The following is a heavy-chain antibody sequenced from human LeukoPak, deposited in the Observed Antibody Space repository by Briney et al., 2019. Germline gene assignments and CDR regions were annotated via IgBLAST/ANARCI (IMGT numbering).Heavy chain of an antibody. CDR3: ARDGSDYYDSNGYLRLFDY. CDR2: IYYSGST. D-gene: IGHD3-22*01. CDR1: GGSVSSGSYY. J-gene: IGHJ4*02. V-gene: IGHV4-61*01. Sequence: SETLSLTCTVSGGSVSSGSYYWSWIRQPPGKGLEWIGYIYYSGSTNYNPSLKSRVTISVDTSKNQFSLKLSSVTAADTAVYYCARDGSDYYDSNGYLRLFDYWGQGTLVTVSS.